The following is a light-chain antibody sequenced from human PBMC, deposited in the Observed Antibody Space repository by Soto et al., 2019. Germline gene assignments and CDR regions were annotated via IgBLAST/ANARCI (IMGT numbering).Light chain of an antibody. CDR2: DVS. CDR3: SSFTGTSYV. Sequence: QSVLTQPASVSGSPGQSITISCTGASIDVGGNNYVSWYQQYPGKAPKIMVCDVSNRPSGVSKRFSGSKSGNTASLTISGLQAEDEADYYCSSFTGTSYVFGTGTKVTVL. CDR1: SIDVGGNNY. V-gene: IGLV2-14*01. J-gene: IGLJ1*01.